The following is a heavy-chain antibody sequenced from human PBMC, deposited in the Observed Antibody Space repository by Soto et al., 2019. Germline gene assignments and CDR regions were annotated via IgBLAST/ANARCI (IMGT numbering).Heavy chain of an antibody. J-gene: IGHJ4*02. CDR3: ANDLGILTFRYYFDY. V-gene: IGHV3-23*01. Sequence: GGSLRLSCTASGFNFSNHDMSWVRQAPGKGRVWVSVISGSGGTTYYADSVKGRFTISTDNSKNTLSLQGTSLRAADTAIYYFANDLGILTFRYYFDYWGQGTMVTVSS. CDR1: GFNFSNHD. CDR2: ISGSGGTT. D-gene: IGHD5-18*01.